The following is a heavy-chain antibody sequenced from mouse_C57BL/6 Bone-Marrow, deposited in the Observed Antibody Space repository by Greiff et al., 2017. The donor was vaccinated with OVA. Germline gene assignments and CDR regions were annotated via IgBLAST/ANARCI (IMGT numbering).Heavy chain of an antibody. D-gene: IGHD2-4*01. V-gene: IGHV1-64*01. J-gene: IGHJ2*01. CDR3: ARIYYEDFDY. CDR1: GYTFTSYW. Sequence: QVQLQQPGAELVKPGASVKVSCKASGYTFTSYWMHWVKQRPGQGLEWIGMIHPNSGSTNYNEKFKSKATLTVDKSSSTAYMQLSSLTSEDSAVYYCARIYYEDFDYWGQGTTLTVSS. CDR2: IHPNSGST.